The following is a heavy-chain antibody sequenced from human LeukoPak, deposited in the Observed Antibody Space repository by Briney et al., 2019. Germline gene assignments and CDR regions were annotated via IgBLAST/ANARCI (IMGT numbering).Heavy chain of an antibody. CDR3: ARPPYGGVDY. Sequence: GGSLRLSCAASGLTVSSYMSWVRQAPGKGLEWVSVIYSGGSIYYADSVKGRFTISRDKSKNTLYLQMNSLRAEDTAVYYCARPPYGGVDYWGQGALVTVSS. CDR1: GLTVSSY. D-gene: IGHD4-23*01. J-gene: IGHJ4*02. CDR2: IYSGGSI. V-gene: IGHV3-66*04.